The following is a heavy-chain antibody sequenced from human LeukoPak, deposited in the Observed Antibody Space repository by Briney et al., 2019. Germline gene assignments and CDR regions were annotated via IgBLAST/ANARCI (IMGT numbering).Heavy chain of an antibody. CDR3: ARTNGILYYFDY. CDR2: INHSGST. D-gene: IGHD2-8*01. J-gene: IGHJ4*02. V-gene: IGHV4-34*01. Sequence: SETLSLTCAVYGVSFSGYYWSWIRQPPGKGLEWIGEINHSGSTNYNPSLKSRVTISVDTSKNQFSLKLSSVTAADTAVYYCARTNGILYYFDYWGQGTLVTVSS. CDR1: GVSFSGYY.